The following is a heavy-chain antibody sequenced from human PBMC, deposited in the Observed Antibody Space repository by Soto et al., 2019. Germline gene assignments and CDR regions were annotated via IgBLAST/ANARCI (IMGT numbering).Heavy chain of an antibody. CDR1: GFTFRTYG. V-gene: IGHV3-33*01. Sequence: VQLVESGGGVVQPGRSLRLSCAASGFTFRTYGMYWVRQAPGKGLEWVAVIWYDASNKYYADSVKGRFTISRDNSENTLYLQMNRLRAADTAMYYCARGGVDGGALDLWGQGTLVTVSS. D-gene: IGHD5-12*01. CDR3: ARGGVDGGALDL. J-gene: IGHJ4*02. CDR2: IWYDASNK.